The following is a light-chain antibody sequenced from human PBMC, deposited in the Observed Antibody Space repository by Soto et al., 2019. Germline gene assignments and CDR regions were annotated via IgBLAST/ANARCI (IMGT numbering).Light chain of an antibody. CDR1: QSISNF. CDR3: QKYSSVIT. V-gene: IGKV1-27*01. Sequence: DIQMTQSPSSLSASVGDRVTITCRARQSISNFLAWYQQKPGKVPKLLISAASSLQSGVPSRFSGSGSGTDFTLTITSLQPEDVATYFCQKYSSVITFGQGTRLEIK. J-gene: IGKJ5*01. CDR2: AAS.